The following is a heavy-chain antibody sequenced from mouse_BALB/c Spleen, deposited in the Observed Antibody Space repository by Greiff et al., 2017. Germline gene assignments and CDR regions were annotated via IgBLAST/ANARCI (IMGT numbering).Heavy chain of an antibody. D-gene: IGHD2-3*01. J-gene: IGHJ2*01. CDR3: ARGGFDGYGY. Sequence: VKLVESGAELARPGASVKLSCKASGYTFTSYWMQWVKQRPGQGLEWIGAIYPGDGDTRYTQKFKGKATLTADKSSSTAYMQLSSLASEDSAVYYCARGGFDGYGYWGQGTTLTVSS. CDR1: GYTFTSYW. V-gene: IGHV1-87*01. CDR2: IYPGDGDT.